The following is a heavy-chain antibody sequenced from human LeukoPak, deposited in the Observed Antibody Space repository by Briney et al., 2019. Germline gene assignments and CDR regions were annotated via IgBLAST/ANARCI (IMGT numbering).Heavy chain of an antibody. CDR2: IFYSGST. CDR1: GGSISSYY. CDR3: ARLRCSGGSCYSSYSYYGMDV. Sequence: SETLSLTCTVSGGSISSYYWNWTRQPPGKGLEWIGYIFYSGSTNYNPSLKSRLTISVDTSKNQFSLKLSSVTAADTAVYYCARLRCSGGSCYSSYSYYGMDVWGQGTTVTVSS. J-gene: IGHJ6*02. V-gene: IGHV4-59*08. D-gene: IGHD2-15*01.